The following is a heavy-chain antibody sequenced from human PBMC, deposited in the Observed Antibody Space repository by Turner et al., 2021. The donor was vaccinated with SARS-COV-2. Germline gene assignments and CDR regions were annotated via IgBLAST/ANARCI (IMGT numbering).Heavy chain of an antibody. CDR1: GGSISSVSYY. CDR2: VYYSGTT. D-gene: IGHD3-10*01. CDR3: ARRLLSHLGGMDV. Sequence: QLQLQESGPGLVKPSETLSLTCTVSGGSISSVSYYWGWIRQPPGKGLEWIGNVYYSGTTYYNPSLKSRVTISVDTSKNQFSLKLTSVTAADTAVYYCARRLLSHLGGMDVWGQGTTVTVSS. V-gene: IGHV4-39*01. J-gene: IGHJ6*02.